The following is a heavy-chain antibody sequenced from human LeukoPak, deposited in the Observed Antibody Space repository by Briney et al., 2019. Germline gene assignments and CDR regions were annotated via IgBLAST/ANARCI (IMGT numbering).Heavy chain of an antibody. J-gene: IGHJ6*04. CDR2: IHTSGST. V-gene: IGHV4-4*09. CDR1: GGSFSSHY. CDR3: ARGFYDFLTGYYLDV. Sequence: SETLSLTCTVSGGSFSSHYWSWIRQPPGRGLEWVGYIHTSGSTSYNSFLTSRVTMSVDPSNNHFSLRLSSVTAADTAVYYCARGFYDFLTGYYLDVWGKGTTVTVSS. D-gene: IGHD3-9*01.